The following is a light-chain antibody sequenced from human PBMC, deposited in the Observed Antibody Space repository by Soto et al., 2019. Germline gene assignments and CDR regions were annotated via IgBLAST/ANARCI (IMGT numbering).Light chain of an antibody. J-gene: IGKJ2*01. Sequence: EIVLTQTPGTLSLSPGERATLSCRASQSVTSSHLAWYQQKPGQAPRLLIYGASTRATGIPDRFSGSGSDTDFSLTIRTIDPEALAMYDGLVYFSPGRYTFGPGTKVQIK. CDR1: QSVTSSH. CDR2: GAS. V-gene: IGKV3-20*01. CDR3: LVYFSPGRYT.